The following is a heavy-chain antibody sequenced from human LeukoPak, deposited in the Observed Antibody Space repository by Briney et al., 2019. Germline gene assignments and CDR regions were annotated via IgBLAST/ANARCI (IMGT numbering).Heavy chain of an antibody. D-gene: IGHD6-6*01. CDR1: GFTFYSYY. CDR2: IKKDGSEK. J-gene: IGHJ4*02. Sequence: GGSLRLSCAASGFTFYSYYMSWVRQAPGKGLEWVANIKKDGSEKYYVDSVKGRFTISRDNAKTSLYLQMNSLRAEDTAVYYCAKAAQVAGRPNLGGHFDYWGQGTLVTVSS. V-gene: IGHV3-7*03. CDR3: AKAAQVAGRPNLGGHFDY.